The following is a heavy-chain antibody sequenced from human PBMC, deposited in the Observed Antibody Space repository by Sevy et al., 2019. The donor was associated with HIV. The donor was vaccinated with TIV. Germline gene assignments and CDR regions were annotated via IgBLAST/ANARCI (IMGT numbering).Heavy chain of an antibody. J-gene: IGHJ4*02. D-gene: IGHD3-9*01. CDR1: GGFISSSSNF. CDR3: ARGRYFDWFPYYFDY. Sequence: SETLSLTCTVSGGFISSSSNFWGWIRQPPGKGLEWIGNIYYSGSTYYPPSLKSRVTISVDTSKNQFSLELSSVTAADTAVYYCARGRYFDWFPYYFDYWGQGTLVTVSS. V-gene: IGHV4-39*01. CDR2: IYYSGST.